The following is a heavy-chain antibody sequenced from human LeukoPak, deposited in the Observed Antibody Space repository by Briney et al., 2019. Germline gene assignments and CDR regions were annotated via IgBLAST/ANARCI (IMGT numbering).Heavy chain of an antibody. Sequence: GGSLRLSCAASGFTFSSYSMNWVRQAPGKGLEWVSSISSSSSYIYYADSVKGRFTISRDNAKNSLYLQMNSLRAEDTAVYYCARDGFGGGYFDYWGQGTLVTVSS. CDR3: ARDGFGGGYFDY. V-gene: IGHV3-21*01. CDR1: GFTFSSYS. CDR2: ISSSSSYI. J-gene: IGHJ4*02. D-gene: IGHD3-10*01.